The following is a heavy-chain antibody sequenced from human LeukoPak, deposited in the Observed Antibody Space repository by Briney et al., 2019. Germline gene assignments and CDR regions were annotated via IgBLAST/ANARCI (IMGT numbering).Heavy chain of an antibody. CDR2: IFYSGRT. V-gene: IGHV4-59*01. Sequence: KPSETLSLTCTVSGGSISSYYWSWIRQPPGKGLEYIGYIFYSGRTNYNPSLKSRLTISVDTSKNQFSLRLSSVTAADTAVYYCARGQKYRNGYTVTELGSGYFDYWGQGTLVTVSS. D-gene: IGHD5-18*01. CDR3: ARGQKYRNGYTVTELGSGYFDY. CDR1: GGSISSYY. J-gene: IGHJ4*02.